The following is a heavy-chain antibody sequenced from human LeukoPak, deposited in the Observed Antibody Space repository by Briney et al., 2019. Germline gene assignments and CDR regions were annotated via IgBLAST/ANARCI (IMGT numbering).Heavy chain of an antibody. CDR1: GYSFTNYW. CDR3: ARTAYTSRWAIDY. CDR2: IYPGDSDT. J-gene: IGHJ4*02. V-gene: IGHV5-51*01. D-gene: IGHD6-13*01. Sequence: ESLKISCKGSGYSFTNYWIAWVRQMPGKGLEYMGIIYPGDSDTRYSPSFQGQVTISADRSISTAYLHWSSLKASDTAMYYCARTAYTSRWAIDYWGQGTLVTVSS.